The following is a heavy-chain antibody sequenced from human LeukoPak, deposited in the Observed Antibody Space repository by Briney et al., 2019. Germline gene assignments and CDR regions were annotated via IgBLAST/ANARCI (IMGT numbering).Heavy chain of an antibody. V-gene: IGHV3-23*01. J-gene: IGHJ4*02. D-gene: IGHD3-16*02. Sequence: GGSLRLSCAASGFTFSSYAMSWVRQAPGKGPEWVSAISGSGGSTYYADSVKGRFTISRDNSKNTLYLQMNSLRAEDTAVYYCAKDAYDYVWGSYRPFDYWGQGTLVTVSS. CDR2: ISGSGGST. CDR3: AKDAYDYVWGSYRPFDY. CDR1: GFTFSSYA.